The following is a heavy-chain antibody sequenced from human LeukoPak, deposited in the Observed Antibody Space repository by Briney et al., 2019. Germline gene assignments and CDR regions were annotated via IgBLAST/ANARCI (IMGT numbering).Heavy chain of an antibody. CDR3: ASNKGQWLFSD. Sequence: SETLSLTCSVSGGSISSGSYYWGWIRQPPGKGLEWIGSIYYSGSTYYSPSLKSRVTISVDTSKNQFSLRLSSVTAADTAVYYCASNKGQWLFSDWGQGTLVTVSS. CDR2: IYYSGST. J-gene: IGHJ4*02. V-gene: IGHV4-39*07. CDR1: GGSISSGSYY. D-gene: IGHD6-19*01.